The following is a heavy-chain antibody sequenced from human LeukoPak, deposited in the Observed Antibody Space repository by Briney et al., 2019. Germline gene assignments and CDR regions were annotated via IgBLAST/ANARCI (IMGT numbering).Heavy chain of an antibody. J-gene: IGHJ4*02. CDR3: ASNPGGVVPAAKDSGWSFDY. D-gene: IGHD2-2*01. CDR2: IRYDGSNK. V-gene: IGHV3-30*02. CDR1: GFTFSSYG. Sequence: PGGSLRLSCAASGFTFSSYGMHWARQAPGKGLEWVAFIRYDGSNKYYADSVKGRFTISRDNSKNTLYLQMNSLRAEDTAVYYCASNPGGVVPAAKDSGWSFDYWGQGTLVTVSS.